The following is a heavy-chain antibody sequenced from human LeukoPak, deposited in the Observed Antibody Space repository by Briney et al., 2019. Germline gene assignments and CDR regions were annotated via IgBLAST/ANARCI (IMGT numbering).Heavy chain of an antibody. CDR2: IIPIFGTA. V-gene: IGHV1-69*13. J-gene: IGHJ4*02. Sequence: SVKVSCKASGGTFSSYAISWVRQAPGQGLEWMGGIIPIFGTANYAQKFQGRVTITADESTSTAYMELSSLRSEDTAVFYCARDEGTTGTKKPHFFDYWGQGTLVTVSS. D-gene: IGHD1-1*01. CDR3: ARDEGTTGTKKPHFFDY. CDR1: GGTFSSYA.